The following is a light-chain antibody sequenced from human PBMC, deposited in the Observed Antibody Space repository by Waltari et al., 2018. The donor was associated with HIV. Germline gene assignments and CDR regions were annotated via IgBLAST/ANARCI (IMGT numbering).Light chain of an antibody. CDR1: SSDVGSYNL. CDR2: EVT. CDR3: SSFTSSSTVV. V-gene: IGLV2-18*02. Sequence: QSALTQPPSVSGSPGQSVTIPCTGTSSDVGSYNLFSWYQQSPGTAPKLMVYEVTYRPAGVPERFSGSKTGNTASLTISGLQAEDEADYYCSSFTSSSTVVFGGGTKLTVL. J-gene: IGLJ3*02.